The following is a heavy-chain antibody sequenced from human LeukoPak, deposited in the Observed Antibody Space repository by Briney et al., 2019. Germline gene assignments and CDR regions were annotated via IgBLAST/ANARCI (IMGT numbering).Heavy chain of an antibody. CDR2: ISGDGRDA. CDR1: GFTFDDYA. CDR3: AKDRVLAYQDTADSFDM. J-gene: IGHJ3*02. V-gene: IGHV3-43*02. D-gene: IGHD2-21*01. Sequence: GGSLRLSCAASGFTFDDYAMHWVHQAPGKGLEWVSLISGDGRDAYYGDFVKGRFTISRDNINNSLYLQMNNLRTEDTALYYCAKDRVLAYQDTADSFDMCGQGTVVTVSS.